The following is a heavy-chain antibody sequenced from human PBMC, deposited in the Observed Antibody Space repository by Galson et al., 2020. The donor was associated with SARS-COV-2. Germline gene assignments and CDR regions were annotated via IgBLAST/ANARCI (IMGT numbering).Heavy chain of an antibody. J-gene: IGHJ4*02. V-gene: IGHV4-61*02. CDR2: IYTSGST. D-gene: IGHD2-2*01. CDR1: GGSISSGSYY. CDR3: ASVSLVCSSTSCWMVDDY. Sequence: SETLSLTCTVSGGSISSGSYYWSWIRQPAGKGLEWIGRIYTSGSTNYNPSLKSRVTISVDTSKNQFSLKLSSVTAADTAVYYCASVSLVCSSTSCWMVDDYWGQGTLVTVSS.